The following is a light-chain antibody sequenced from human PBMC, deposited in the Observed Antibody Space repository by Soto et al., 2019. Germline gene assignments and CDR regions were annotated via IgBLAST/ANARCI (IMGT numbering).Light chain of an antibody. CDR1: QGISSY. CDR3: QQLNSYPRGFT. J-gene: IGKJ3*01. V-gene: IGKV1-9*01. Sequence: DIQLTQSPSFLSASVGDRVTITCRASQGISSYLAWYQQKPGKAPKLLIYAASTLQSGVPSRFSGSGSGTEFTLTISSLQPEDFATYCCQQLNSYPRGFTFGPGTKVDIK. CDR2: AAS.